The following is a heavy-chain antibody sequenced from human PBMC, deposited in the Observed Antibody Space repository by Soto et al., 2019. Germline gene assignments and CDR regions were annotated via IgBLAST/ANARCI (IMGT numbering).Heavy chain of an antibody. CDR2: IYYSGST. CDR3: ARHLGYMGTVTPYYYYGMDV. D-gene: IGHD4-17*01. J-gene: IGHJ6*02. V-gene: IGHV4-39*01. Sequence: SETLSLTCTVSGGSISSSSYYWGWIRQPPGKGLEWIGSIYYSGSTYYNPSLKSRVTISVDTSKNQFSLKLSSVTAADTAVYYCARHLGYMGTVTPYYYYGMDVWGQGTTVTVSS. CDR1: GGSISSSSYY.